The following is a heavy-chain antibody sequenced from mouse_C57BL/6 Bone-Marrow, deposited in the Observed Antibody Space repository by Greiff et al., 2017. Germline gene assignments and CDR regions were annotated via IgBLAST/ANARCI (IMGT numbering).Heavy chain of an antibody. CDR2: IYPGSGNT. D-gene: IGHD1-1*01. CDR1: GYSFTSYY. CDR3: ASWYYGSSWYFDV. J-gene: IGHJ1*03. V-gene: IGHV1-66*01. Sequence: QVHVKQSGPELVKPGASVKISCKASGYSFTSYYIHWVKQRPGQGLEWIGWIYPGSGNTKYNEKFKGKATLTADTSSSTAYMQLSSLTSEDSAVYYCASWYYGSSWYFDVGGTGTTVTVSS.